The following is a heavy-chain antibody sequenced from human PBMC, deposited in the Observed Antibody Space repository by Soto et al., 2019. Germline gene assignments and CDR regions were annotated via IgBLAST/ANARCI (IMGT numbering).Heavy chain of an antibody. V-gene: IGHV4-30-2*01. CDR1: GGSIISGGYS. CDR2: IYHSGST. J-gene: IGHJ4*02. D-gene: IGHD3-16*01. Sequence: TLSLTCAVSGGSIISGGYSWSWIRQPPGKGLEWIGYIYHSGSTYYNPSLKSRVTISVDRSKNQFSLKLSSVTAADTAVYFCAGAGGLPGYYWGQGPLVTVSS. CDR3: AGAGGLPGYY.